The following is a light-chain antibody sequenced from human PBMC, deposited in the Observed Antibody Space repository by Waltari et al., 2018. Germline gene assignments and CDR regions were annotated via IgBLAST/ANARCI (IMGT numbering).Light chain of an antibody. CDR1: QSVSSSK. CDR2: GAS. J-gene: IGKJ1*01. Sequence: EIVLTQSPGTLSLSPGERATLSCRASQSVSSSKLAWHQQEPGQAPRLLIYGASSRATGIPDRFSGSGSGTDFTLTISRLEPEDFALYYCHHYGQQYGSSPGTFGQGTKVEIK. V-gene: IGKV3-20*01. CDR3: HHYGQQYGSSPGT.